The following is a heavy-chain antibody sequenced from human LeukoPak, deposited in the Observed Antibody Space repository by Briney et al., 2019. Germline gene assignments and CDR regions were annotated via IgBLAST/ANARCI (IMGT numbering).Heavy chain of an antibody. CDR3: ARVGDSSGYSFGAFDI. CDR2: IKQDGGEK. CDR1: GFTFSSYW. J-gene: IGHJ3*02. Sequence: GGSLRLSCAASGFTFSSYWMSWVRQAPGKGLEWVANIKQDGGEKNYVDSVKGRFTISRDNAKNSLYLQMNSLRAEDTALYYCARVGDSSGYSFGAFDIWGQGTMVTVSS. D-gene: IGHD3-22*01. V-gene: IGHV3-7*03.